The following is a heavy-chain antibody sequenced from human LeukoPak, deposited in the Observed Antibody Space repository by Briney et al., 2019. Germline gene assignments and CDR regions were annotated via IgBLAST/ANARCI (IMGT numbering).Heavy chain of an antibody. J-gene: IGHJ4*01. CDR2: ISYDGSDT. CDR1: AFTFSNYG. D-gene: IGHD2-21*02. V-gene: IGHV3-30*18. CDR3: AKDISGGDCPDY. Sequence: GRSLRLSCAASAFTFSNYGMHWVRQAPGKGLEWVAVISYDGSDTYYADSVKGRFTISRDNSKNTVFLQMNSLSTEDTAVYYCAKDISGGDCPDYWGQGTLVTVSS.